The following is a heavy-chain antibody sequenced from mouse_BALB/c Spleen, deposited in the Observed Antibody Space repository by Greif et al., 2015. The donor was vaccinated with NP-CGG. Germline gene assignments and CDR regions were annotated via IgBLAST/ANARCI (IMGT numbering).Heavy chain of an antibody. J-gene: IGHJ2*01. CDR1: GYTFTSYW. CDR3: ARRDGNYYFDC. CDR2: INPSTGYT. D-gene: IGHD2-1*01. V-gene: IGHV1-7*01. Sequence: QVQLKESGAELAKPGASVKMSCKASGYTFTSYWMHWVKQRPGQGLEWIGYINPSTGYTEYNQKFKDKATLTADKSSSTAYMQLSSLTSEDSAVYYCARRDGNYYFDCWGQGTPLTVSS.